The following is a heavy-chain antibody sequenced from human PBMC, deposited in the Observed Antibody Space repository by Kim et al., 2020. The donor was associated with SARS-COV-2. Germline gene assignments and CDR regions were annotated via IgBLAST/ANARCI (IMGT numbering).Heavy chain of an antibody. Sequence: SETLSLTCTVSGGSISSSSYYWGWIRQPPGKGLEWIGSIYYSGSTYYNPSLKSRVTISVDTSKNQFSLKLSSVTAADTAVYYCARTNHHTVVTPIFHSGGQGTLVTVSS. CDR1: GGSISSSSYY. D-gene: IGHD2-21*02. CDR3: ARTNHHTVVTPIFHS. CDR2: IYYSGST. J-gene: IGHJ4*02. V-gene: IGHV4-39*01.